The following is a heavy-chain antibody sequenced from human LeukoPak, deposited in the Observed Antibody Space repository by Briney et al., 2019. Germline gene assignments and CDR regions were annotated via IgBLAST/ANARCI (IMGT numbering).Heavy chain of an antibody. Sequence: PGGSLRLSCAASGFTFSSYWMSWVRQAPGRRLEWVANIKQDGSEKYYVDSVKGRFTISRDNAKNSLYLQMNSLRAEDTAVYYCAKGSQSRTPDYWGRGTLVTVSS. CDR2: IKQDGSEK. CDR3: AKGSQSRTPDY. J-gene: IGHJ4*02. V-gene: IGHV3-7*01. CDR1: GFTFSSYW.